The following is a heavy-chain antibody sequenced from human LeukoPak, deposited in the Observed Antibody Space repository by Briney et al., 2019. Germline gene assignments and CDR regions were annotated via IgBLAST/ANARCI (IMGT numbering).Heavy chain of an antibody. CDR2: TIPIFGTA. CDR3: AREALGYYYMDV. Sequence: SVKVSCKASGGTFSSYAISWVRQAPGQGLEWMGGTIPIFGTANYAQKFQGRVTITADESTSTAYMELSSLRSEDTAVYYCAREALGYYYMDVWGKGTTVTVSS. V-gene: IGHV1-69*13. CDR1: GGTFSSYA. J-gene: IGHJ6*03.